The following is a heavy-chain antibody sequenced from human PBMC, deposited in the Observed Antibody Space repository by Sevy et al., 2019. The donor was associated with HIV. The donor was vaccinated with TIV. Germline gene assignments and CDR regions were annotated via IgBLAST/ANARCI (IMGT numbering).Heavy chain of an antibody. V-gene: IGHV4-34*01. CDR2: INHSGST. CDR1: GGSFSGYY. CDR3: AGGRGQWLVIVGAFDI. D-gene: IGHD6-19*01. Sequence: SETLSLTCAVYGGSFSGYYWSWIRQPPGKGLEWIGEINHSGSTNYNPSLKSRVTISVDTSKNQFSLKLSSVTAADTAVYYCAGGRGQWLVIVGAFDIWGQGTMVTVSS. J-gene: IGHJ3*02.